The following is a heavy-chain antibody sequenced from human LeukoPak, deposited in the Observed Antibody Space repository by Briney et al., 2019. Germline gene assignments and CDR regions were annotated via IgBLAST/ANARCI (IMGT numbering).Heavy chain of an antibody. CDR3: AKDPLPPAGNMLFDY. D-gene: IGHD4-23*01. V-gene: IGHV3-23*01. J-gene: IGHJ4*02. CDR2: ISGSGVST. CDR1: GFTFSSDS. Sequence: RGCLRLSCAPSGFTFSSDSISWVRQAPGEGLEWVSAISGSGVSTYYADSVKGRFTISRDNSKNTLYLQMNSLRAQDTALYYIAKDPLPPAGNMLFDYWGQGTLVTVSP.